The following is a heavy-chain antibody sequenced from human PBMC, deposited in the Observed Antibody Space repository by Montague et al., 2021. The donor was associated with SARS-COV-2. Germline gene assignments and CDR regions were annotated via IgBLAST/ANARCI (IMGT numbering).Heavy chain of an antibody. CDR1: GGSISGYY. Sequence: SETLSLTCTVSGGSISGYYWTWMRQPPGKGLEWLGHIYYTGATNYNPPLKSRVIISLDTSKSQFSLRLSSVTAADTAIYYCARTSRGSRYFYGVDVWGQGTTVTVSS. J-gene: IGHJ6*02. CDR3: ARTSRGSRYFYGVDV. CDR2: IYYTGAT. D-gene: IGHD3-10*01. V-gene: IGHV4-59*01.